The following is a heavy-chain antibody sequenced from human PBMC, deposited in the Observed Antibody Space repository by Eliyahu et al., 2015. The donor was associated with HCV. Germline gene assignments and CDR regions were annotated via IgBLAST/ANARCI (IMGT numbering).Heavy chain of an antibody. CDR3: ARAAWDIVVVPAAMADY. CDR2: ISSSSSYI. CDR1: SYS. Sequence: SYSMNWVRQAPGKGLEWVSSISSSSSYIYYADSVKGRFTISRDNAKNSLYLQMNSLRAEDTAVYYCARAAWDIVVVPAAMADYWGQGTLVTVSS. J-gene: IGHJ4*02. V-gene: IGHV3-21*01. D-gene: IGHD2-2*01.